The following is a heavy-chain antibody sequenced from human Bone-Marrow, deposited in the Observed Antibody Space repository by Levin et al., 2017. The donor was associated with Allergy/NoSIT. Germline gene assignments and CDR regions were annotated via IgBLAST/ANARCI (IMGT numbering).Heavy chain of an antibody. CDR1: GFTFSSYG. J-gene: IGHJ5*02. CDR2: IWYDGSNK. V-gene: IGHV3-33*01. D-gene: IGHD2-15*01. CDR3: ARDLGYCSGGSCYPRYWFDP. Sequence: GGSLRLSCAASGFTFSSYGMHWVRQAPGKGLEWVAVIWYDGSNKYYADSVKGRFTISRDNSKNTLYLQMNSLRAEDTAVYYCARDLGYCSGGSCYPRYWFDPWGQGTLVTVSS.